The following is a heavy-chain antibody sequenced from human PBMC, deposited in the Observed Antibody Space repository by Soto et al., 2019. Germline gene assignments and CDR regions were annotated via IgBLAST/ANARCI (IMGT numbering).Heavy chain of an antibody. Sequence: QVQVVESGGGVVQPGRSLRPSCAASGFTFSNYGMHWVRQAPGKGLDWVAVISYDGSIEYYSESVKGRFTMSRDNSENTVYLQMNSLRTEDTAVYFCGRDWVWFGAHPIDNWGQGTLVTVSS. V-gene: IGHV3-30*03. D-gene: IGHD3-10*01. CDR1: GFTFSNYG. J-gene: IGHJ4*02. CDR3: GRDWVWFGAHPIDN. CDR2: ISYDGSIE.